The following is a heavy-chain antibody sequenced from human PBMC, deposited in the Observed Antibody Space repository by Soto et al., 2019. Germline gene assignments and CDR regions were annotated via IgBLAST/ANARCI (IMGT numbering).Heavy chain of an antibody. V-gene: IGHV4-30-2*01. CDR2: IYHSGST. CDR1: GGSISSGGYS. J-gene: IGHJ6*02. Sequence: PSETLSLTCAVSGGSISSGGYSWSWIRQPPGKGLEWIGYIYHSGSTYYNPSLKSRVTISVDRSKNQFSLKLSSVTAADTAVYYCARPLYSYGPMDVWGQGTTVTSP. D-gene: IGHD5-18*01. CDR3: ARPLYSYGPMDV.